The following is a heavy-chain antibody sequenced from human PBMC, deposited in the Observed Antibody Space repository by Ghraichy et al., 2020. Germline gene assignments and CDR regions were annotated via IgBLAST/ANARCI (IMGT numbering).Heavy chain of an antibody. D-gene: IGHD6-19*01. Sequence: GSLRLSCAASGFTFSSYAMSWVRQAPGKGLEWVSAISGSDANTYYADSVKGRFTISRDNSKNTLYLQMNSPRAEDTAVYYCAKVILRIALGFDYWGQGTLVTVSS. CDR3: AKVILRIALGFDY. V-gene: IGHV3-23*01. CDR1: GFTFSSYA. J-gene: IGHJ4*02. CDR2: ISGSDANT.